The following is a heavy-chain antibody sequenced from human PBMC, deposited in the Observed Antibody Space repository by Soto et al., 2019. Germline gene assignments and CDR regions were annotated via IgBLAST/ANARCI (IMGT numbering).Heavy chain of an antibody. CDR2: ISGSGGST. D-gene: IGHD1-1*01. Sequence: GGSLRLSCAASGFTFSSYAMSWVRQAPGKGLEWVSAISGSGGSTYYADSVKGRFTISRDNSKNTLYLQMNSLRAEDTAVYYCAKDPTPHYYYYMDVGGKGTSVTVSS. J-gene: IGHJ6*03. V-gene: IGHV3-23*01. CDR1: GFTFSSYA. CDR3: AKDPTPHYYYYMDV.